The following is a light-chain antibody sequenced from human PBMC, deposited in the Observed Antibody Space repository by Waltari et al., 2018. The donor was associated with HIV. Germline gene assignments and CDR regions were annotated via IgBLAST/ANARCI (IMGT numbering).Light chain of an antibody. J-gene: IGLJ2*01. Sequence: QSALTQPRSVSGSPGQSVTMSCSGTSSDVGGYNYVSWYPQHPGKAPKLMIYDVNKRPSGVPDRFSGSKSGNTASLTISGLQAEDEADYYCCSYAGSYSYVVLGGGTKLTVL. CDR2: DVN. CDR1: SSDVGGYNY. V-gene: IGLV2-11*01. CDR3: CSYAGSYSYVV.